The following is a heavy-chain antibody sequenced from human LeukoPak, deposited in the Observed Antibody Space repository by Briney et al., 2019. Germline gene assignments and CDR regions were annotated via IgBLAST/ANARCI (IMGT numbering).Heavy chain of an antibody. J-gene: IGHJ2*01. Sequence: ASETLSLTCTVSGGSIRSYYWSWIRQPPGKGLEWIEYIYYSGSTNYNPSLKSRVTISVDTSKNQFSLKLSSVTAADTAVYYCARVYYSSSYDYWYFDLWGRGTLVTVSS. CDR2: IYYSGST. V-gene: IGHV4-59*01. CDR3: ARVYYSSSYDYWYFDL. CDR1: GGSIRSYY. D-gene: IGHD6-13*01.